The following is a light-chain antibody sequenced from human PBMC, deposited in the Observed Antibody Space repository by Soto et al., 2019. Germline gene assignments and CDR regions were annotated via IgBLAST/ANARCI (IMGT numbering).Light chain of an antibody. V-gene: IGLV2-14*01. CDR3: SAYPARNTLV. J-gene: IGLJ3*02. CDR2: EVR. Sequence: QSVLTQPASVSGSAGQSITISCSGTMRDVGAYNLVSWYQQHPGTAPKLIIYEVRNRPSGVSSRFSGSRSGNTASLTISGLQSEDEGDYYCSAYPARNTLVFGGGTKLTVL. CDR1: MRDVGAYNL.